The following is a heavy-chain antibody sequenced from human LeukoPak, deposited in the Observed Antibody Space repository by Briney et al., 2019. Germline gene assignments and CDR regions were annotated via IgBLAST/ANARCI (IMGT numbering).Heavy chain of an antibody. CDR3: ARHVSNVVRRNMVREHWSWFDP. CDR1: GGSFSGYY. V-gene: IGHV4-34*01. CDR2: INHSGST. Sequence: SETLSLTCAVYGGSFSGYYWSWLRQPPGKGLEWVGEINHSGSTNYNPSLKSRVTISVDTSKNQFSLQLSSVSAADTAVYYCARHVSNVVRRNMVREHWSWFDPWGQGTLVTVSS. J-gene: IGHJ5*02. D-gene: IGHD3-10*01.